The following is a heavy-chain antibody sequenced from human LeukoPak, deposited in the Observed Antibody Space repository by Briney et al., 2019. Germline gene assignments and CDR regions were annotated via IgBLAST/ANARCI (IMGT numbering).Heavy chain of an antibody. CDR3: ARVFYKRQPTHSGRRGGAFDI. J-gene: IGHJ3*02. Sequence: PGGSLRLSCAASGFTFSSYGMHWVRQAPGKGLEWVAVISYDGSNKYYADSVKGRFTISRDNSKNTLYLQMNSLRAEDTAVYYCARVFYKRQPTHSGRRGGAFDIWGQGTMVTVSS. D-gene: IGHD1-26*01. V-gene: IGHV3-30*03. CDR1: GFTFSSYG. CDR2: ISYDGSNK.